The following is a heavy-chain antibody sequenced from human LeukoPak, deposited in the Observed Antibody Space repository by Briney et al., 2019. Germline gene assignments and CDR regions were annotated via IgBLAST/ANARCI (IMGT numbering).Heavy chain of an antibody. CDR3: ARVLRGLYNLGD. CDR1: GFSFSISG. D-gene: IGHD3-10*01. CDR2: ISWSSDLM. Sequence: PGGSLRLSCEASGFSFSISGMNWVRQAPGKGLEWVSYISWSSDLMFYVASVNGRFTVSRDTAKNSLFLQMNSLRDEDTAVYYCARVLRGLYNLGDWGQGTLVTVSS. J-gene: IGHJ4*02. V-gene: IGHV3-48*02.